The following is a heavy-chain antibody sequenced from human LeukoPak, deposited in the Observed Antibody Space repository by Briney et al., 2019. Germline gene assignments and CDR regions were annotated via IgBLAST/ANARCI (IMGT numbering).Heavy chain of an antibody. J-gene: IGHJ6*03. CDR1: GFTFSDYY. CDR2: ISSSGSTI. D-gene: IGHD6-19*01. V-gene: IGHV3-11*04. CDR3: ARVGSSGWYYCYYMDV. Sequence: GGSLRLSRAASGFTFSDYYMSWIRQAPGKGLEWVSYISSSGSTIYYADSVKGRFTISRDNAKNSLYLQMNSLRAEDTAVYYCARVGSSGWYYCYYMDVWGKGTTVTVSS.